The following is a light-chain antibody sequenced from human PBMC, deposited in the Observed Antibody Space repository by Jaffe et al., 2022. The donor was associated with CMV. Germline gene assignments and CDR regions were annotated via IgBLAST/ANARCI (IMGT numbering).Light chain of an antibody. V-gene: IGKV1-NL1*01. J-gene: IGKJ1*01. CDR1: QDISNS. CDR3: HHLDT. CDR2: AAS. Sequence: DIQMTQSPSSLSASVGDRVTITCRASQDISNSLAWYQQKPGKAPKLLLYAASRLESGVPSRFSGSGSGTDYTLTISSLQPEDFATYYCHHLDTFGQGTKVEIK.